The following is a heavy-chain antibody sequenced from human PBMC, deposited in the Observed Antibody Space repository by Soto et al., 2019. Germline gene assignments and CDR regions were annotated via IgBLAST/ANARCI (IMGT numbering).Heavy chain of an antibody. D-gene: IGHD4-17*01. CDR2: ISGSGGSI. Sequence: EVQLLESGGGLVQPGGSLRLSCAASGFTFSSYAMSWVRQATGKGLEWVSDISGSGGSIYYADSVKGRFTISRDNSKNTLYLQRNSLIAEDTAVYYCAKGTVTTIYDAFDIWGQGTMVTVSS. J-gene: IGHJ3*02. CDR3: AKGTVTTIYDAFDI. V-gene: IGHV3-23*01. CDR1: GFTFSSYA.